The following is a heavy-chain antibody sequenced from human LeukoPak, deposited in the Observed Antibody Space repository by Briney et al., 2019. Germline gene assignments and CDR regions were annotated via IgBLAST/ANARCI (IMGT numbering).Heavy chain of an antibody. CDR1: GFTFSNYA. V-gene: IGHV3-23*01. J-gene: IGHJ3*01. D-gene: IGHD1-26*01. CDR2: ISGSGGST. Sequence: PGGSLRLSCAASGFTFSNYAMSWVRQAPGKGLEWLSAISGSGGSTDFADSVKGRFTISRDNAKNTLYLQMNSLRAEDTAVYYCARAGEGLLAYSFDLWGQGTMVTVSS. CDR3: ARAGEGLLAYSFDL.